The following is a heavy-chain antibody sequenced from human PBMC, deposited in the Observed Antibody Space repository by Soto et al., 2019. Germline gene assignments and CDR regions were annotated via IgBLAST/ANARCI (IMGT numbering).Heavy chain of an antibody. CDR2: IYPGDSDT. J-gene: IGHJ3*01. Sequence: EVQLVQSGAEVKKPGESLKISCQVSGYNFATYWIGWVRETSGKGLEWMGIIYPGDSDTRYSPSYQGQVTISADKSISTAYLQWRSLKASDTDIYYCARPPSKGADRDPFDVWGQGTVVTVSS. D-gene: IGHD1-26*01. CDR3: ARPPSKGADRDPFDV. CDR1: GYNFATYW. V-gene: IGHV5-51*01.